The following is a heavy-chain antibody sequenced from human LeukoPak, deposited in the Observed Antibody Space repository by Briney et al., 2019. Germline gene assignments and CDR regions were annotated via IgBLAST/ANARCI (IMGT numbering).Heavy chain of an antibody. CDR3: ARHNSGSYLGYYFHY. J-gene: IGHJ4*02. D-gene: IGHD6-19*01. CDR1: GGSFSGYY. CDR2: INHSGST. V-gene: IGHV4-34*01. Sequence: PSETLSLTCAVYGGSFSGYYWAWIRQPPGKGLEWIGEINHSGSTNYNPSLKSRVTISVDTSKNQFSLKLSSVTAADTAVYYCARHNSGSYLGYYFHYWGQGTLVTVSS.